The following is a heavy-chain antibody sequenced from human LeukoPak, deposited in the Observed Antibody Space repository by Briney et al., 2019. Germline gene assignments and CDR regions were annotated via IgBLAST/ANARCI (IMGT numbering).Heavy chain of an antibody. CDR3: ARVFASSGSYDY. V-gene: IGHV4-61*02. D-gene: IGHD3-22*01. CDR2: IYTSGST. CDR1: GGSISSGSYY. J-gene: IGHJ4*02. Sequence: SETLSLTCTVSGGSISSGSYYWSWIRQPAGKGLEWIGRIYTSGSTNHNPSLKSRVTISVDTSKNQLSLKLSSVTAADTAVYYCARVFASSGSYDYWGQGTLVTVSS.